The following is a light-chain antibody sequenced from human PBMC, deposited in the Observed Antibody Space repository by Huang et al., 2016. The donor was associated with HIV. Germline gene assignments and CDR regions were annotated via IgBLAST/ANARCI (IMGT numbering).Light chain of an antibody. CDR3: QLRT. CDR1: TSVSSY. Sequence: EIVLTQSPATLSLSPGERATLSCRASTSVSSYLAWYQQKPGQAPRLRVYDAYNRSTGMPSRFSGSGSGTDFTLTIDSLEPEDFALYYCQLRTFGQGTKLEIK. V-gene: IGKV3-11*01. J-gene: IGKJ2*01. CDR2: DAY.